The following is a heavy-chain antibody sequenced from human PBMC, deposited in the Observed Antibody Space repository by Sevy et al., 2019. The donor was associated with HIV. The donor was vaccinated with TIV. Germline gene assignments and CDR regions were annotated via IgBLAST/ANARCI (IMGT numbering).Heavy chain of an antibody. CDR3: AKSKHYDILTGYYDY. CDR1: GFTFSSYA. D-gene: IGHD3-9*01. Sequence: GGSLRLSCAASGFTFSSYAMSWVRQAPGKGLEWVSAFSGSGGSTYYADSVKGRFTISRDNSKNTLYLQMNSLRAEDTAVYYCAKSKHYDILTGYYDYWGQGTLVTVSS. V-gene: IGHV3-23*01. CDR2: FSGSGGST. J-gene: IGHJ4*02.